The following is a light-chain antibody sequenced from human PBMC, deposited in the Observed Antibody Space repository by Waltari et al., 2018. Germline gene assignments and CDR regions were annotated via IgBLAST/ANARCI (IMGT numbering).Light chain of an antibody. CDR3: FPYTPIHWV. Sequence: QSALTQPASVSWSPGQSITILCTGTSSYIGGYDYVSWYQQPPGNSPKLMIHDVTMRPSGVSDRFSGSKSGNTASLTSSGLQAEDAGDYYCFPYTPIHWVFGGGTSLTVL. J-gene: IGLJ3*02. V-gene: IGLV2-14*03. CDR1: SSYIGGYDY. CDR2: DVT.